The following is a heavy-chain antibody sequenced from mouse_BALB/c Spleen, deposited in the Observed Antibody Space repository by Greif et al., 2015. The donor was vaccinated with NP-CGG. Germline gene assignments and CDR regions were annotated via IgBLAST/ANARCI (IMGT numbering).Heavy chain of an antibody. J-gene: IGHJ3*01. CDR3: TAGFAD. Sequence: EVQVVESGGGLVQPGVSMKLSCVASGFTFSNYWMNWVRQSPEKGLEWVAEIRLKSNNYATHYAESVKGRFTISRDDSKSSVYLQMNNLRAEDTGIYYCTAGFADWGQGTLVTVSA. V-gene: IGHV6-6*02. CDR2: IRLKSNNYAT. CDR1: GFTFSNYW.